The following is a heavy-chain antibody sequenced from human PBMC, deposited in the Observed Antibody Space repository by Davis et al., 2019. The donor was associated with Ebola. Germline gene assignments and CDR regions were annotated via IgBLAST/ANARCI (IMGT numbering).Heavy chain of an antibody. D-gene: IGHD3-10*01. Sequence: GGSLRLSCAASGFTFSSYSMNWVRQATGKGLEWVSAIGTAGDTYYPGSVKGRFTISRENAKNSLYLQMNSLRAGDTAVYYCARAGFGELFLDYWGQGTLVTVSS. CDR2: IGTAGDT. V-gene: IGHV3-13*01. J-gene: IGHJ4*02. CDR1: GFTFSSYS. CDR3: ARAGFGELFLDY.